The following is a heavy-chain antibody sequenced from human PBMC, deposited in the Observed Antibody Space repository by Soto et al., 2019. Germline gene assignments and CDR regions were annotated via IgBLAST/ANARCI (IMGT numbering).Heavy chain of an antibody. D-gene: IGHD5-12*01. V-gene: IGHV4-61*01. CDR2: IYYSGST. CDR3: AREVSGYDSVTS. CDR1: GGSVSSGSYY. Sequence: PSETLSLTCTVSGGSVSSGSYYWSWIRQPPGKGLEWIGYIYYSGSTNYNPSLKSRVTISVDTSKNQFSLKLSSVTAADTAVYYCAREVSGYDSVTSCGQGTLV. J-gene: IGHJ5*02.